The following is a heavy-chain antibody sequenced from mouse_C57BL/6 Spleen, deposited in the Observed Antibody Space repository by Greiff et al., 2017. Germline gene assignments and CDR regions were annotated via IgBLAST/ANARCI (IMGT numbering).Heavy chain of an antibody. V-gene: IGHV1-55*01. CDR3: AKEGTVVAPYYFDY. J-gene: IGHJ2*01. CDR1: GYTFTSYW. Sequence: QVQLQQPGAELVKPGASVKMSCKASGYTFTSYWITWVKQRPGQGLEWIGDIYPGSGSTNYNEKFKSKATLTVDTSSSTAYMQLSSLTSEDSAVYYCAKEGTVVAPYYFDYWGQGTTLTVSS. CDR2: IYPGSGST. D-gene: IGHD1-1*01.